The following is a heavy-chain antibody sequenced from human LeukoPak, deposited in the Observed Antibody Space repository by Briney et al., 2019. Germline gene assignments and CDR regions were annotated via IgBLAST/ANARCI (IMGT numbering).Heavy chain of an antibody. CDR1: GFTFSSYA. V-gene: IGHV3-30*04. CDR2: FSYDGSNK. CDR3: VAVVAAVLY. Sequence: GRSLRLSCAASGFTFSSYALHWVRQAPGKGLEWVTAFSYDGSNKYYADSVKGRFTISRDNSKSTVYLQMNSLRAQDTAVYYCVAVVAAVLYWGQGTLVTVSS. D-gene: IGHD2-15*01. J-gene: IGHJ4*02.